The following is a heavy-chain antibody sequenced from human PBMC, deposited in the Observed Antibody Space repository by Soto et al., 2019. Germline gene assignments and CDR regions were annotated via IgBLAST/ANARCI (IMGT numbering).Heavy chain of an antibody. CDR3: ARATISPIVVVPAALDV. Sequence: SETLSLTCTVSGGSISSYYWSWIRQPPGKGLEWIGYIYYSGSTNYNPSLKSRVTISVDTSKNQLSLKLSSVTAADTAVYYCARATISPIVVVPAALDVWGQGTTVTVSS. D-gene: IGHD2-2*01. J-gene: IGHJ6*02. V-gene: IGHV4-59*01. CDR1: GGSISSYY. CDR2: IYYSGST.